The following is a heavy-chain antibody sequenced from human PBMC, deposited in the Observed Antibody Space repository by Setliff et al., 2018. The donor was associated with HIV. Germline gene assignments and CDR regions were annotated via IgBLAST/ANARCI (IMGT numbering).Heavy chain of an antibody. J-gene: IGHJ4*02. CDR1: GYTFTSYG. V-gene: IGHV1-18*01. D-gene: IGHD2-8*01. CDR2: ISSYNDNR. CDR3: ARNRMYAAMAPMAPFDY. Sequence: ASVKVSCKASGYTFTSYGISWVRQAPGQGLEWMGWISSYNDNRNYAQNFQGRVTMTTHTSTSTAYMELRSLTSDDTAVSYCARNRMYAAMAPMAPFDYWGQGTLVTVSS.